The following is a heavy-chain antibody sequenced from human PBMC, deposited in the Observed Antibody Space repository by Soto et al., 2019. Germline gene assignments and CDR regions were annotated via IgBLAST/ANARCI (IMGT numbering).Heavy chain of an antibody. CDR1: GGSISSYY. CDR3: ARRYGAAFDI. J-gene: IGHJ3*02. D-gene: IGHD2-15*01. Sequence: QVQLQESGPGLVKPSETLSLTCTVSGGSISSYYWSWIRQPPGKGLEWIGYIYYTGSTNYNPSLKTRVTLSVATSKTPFSLKLSSVPAPDTAVYYCARRYGAAFDIWGQGTMVTVSS. V-gene: IGHV4-59*08. CDR2: IYYTGST.